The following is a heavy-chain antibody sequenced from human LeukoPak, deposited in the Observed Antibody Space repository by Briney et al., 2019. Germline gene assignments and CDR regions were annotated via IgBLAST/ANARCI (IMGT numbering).Heavy chain of an antibody. CDR1: GGSVSSYY. CDR3: ACLTTADAFDI. CDR2: IYDSGST. D-gene: IGHD3-22*01. V-gene: IGHV4-59*02. J-gene: IGHJ3*02. Sequence: SETLSLTCTVSGGSVSSYYWSWIRQPPGKGLEWIGYIYDSGSTNYNPSLRSRVTISVDTSKNQFSLKLSSVTAADTAVYYCACLTTADAFDIWGQGTMVTVSS.